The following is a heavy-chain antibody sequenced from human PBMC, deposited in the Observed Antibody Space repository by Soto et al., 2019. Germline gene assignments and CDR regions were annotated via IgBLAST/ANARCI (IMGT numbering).Heavy chain of an antibody. CDR3: AKDMATVTTLLMDV. V-gene: IGHV3-9*01. J-gene: IGHJ6*04. Sequence: EVQLVESGGGLVQPGRSLRLSCAASGFTFDDYAMHWVRQAPGKGLEWVSGISWNSGSIGYADSVKGRFTISRDNAKNSLYLQMNSLSAEDTTLSDCAKDMATVTTLLMDVWGKGTTVTVFS. CDR1: GFTFDDYA. CDR2: ISWNSGSI. D-gene: IGHD4-17*01.